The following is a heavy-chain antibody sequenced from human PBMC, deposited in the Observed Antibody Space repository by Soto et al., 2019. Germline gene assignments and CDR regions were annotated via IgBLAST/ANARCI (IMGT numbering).Heavy chain of an antibody. CDR2: ISGSGGST. J-gene: IGHJ6*03. D-gene: IGHD3-3*01. CDR3: AKNEESISRFYYYMDV. CDR1: GFTFRSYA. V-gene: IGHV3-23*01. Sequence: GGSLRLSCAAFGFTFRSYAMSWVRQAPGKGLEWVSTISGSGGSTYYADSVKGRLTISRDNSKNTLYLQMNSLRAEDTAVYYCAKNEESISRFYYYMDVWGKGTTVTVSS.